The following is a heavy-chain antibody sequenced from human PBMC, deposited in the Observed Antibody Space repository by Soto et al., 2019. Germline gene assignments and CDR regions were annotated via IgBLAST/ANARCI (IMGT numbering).Heavy chain of an antibody. Sequence: QVQLVQSGAEVRKPGSSVKVSCKASGGTFSLYAISWVQQAPGQGLEWMGGIIPIFGTTNYAQKFQGTVTITADESTATAYMELSSLRSEDTAVYYCARSYYDSSNYYYYFDLWGQGTLVTVSS. CDR3: ARSYYDSSNYYYYFDL. J-gene: IGHJ4*02. CDR1: GGTFSLYA. V-gene: IGHV1-69*12. CDR2: IIPIFGTT. D-gene: IGHD3-22*01.